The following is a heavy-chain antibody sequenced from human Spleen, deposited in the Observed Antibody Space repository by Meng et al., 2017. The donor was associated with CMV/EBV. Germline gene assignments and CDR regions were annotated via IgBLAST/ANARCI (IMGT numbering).Heavy chain of an antibody. CDR3: ARGRDYVWGSYRPLH. D-gene: IGHD3-16*02. J-gene: IGHJ4*02. Sequence: GGSLRLSCAASGFIFSDYYMSWVRQAPGRGLEWVSYISDSGRTIYYADFAKGRLTVSRDNAKNSLYLQMNSLRVEDTAVYYCARGRDYVWGSYRPLHWGQGTLVTVSS. CDR2: ISDSGRTI. V-gene: IGHV3-11*01. CDR1: GFIFSDYY.